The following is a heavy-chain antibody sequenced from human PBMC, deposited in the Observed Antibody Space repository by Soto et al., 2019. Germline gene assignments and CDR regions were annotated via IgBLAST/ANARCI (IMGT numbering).Heavy chain of an antibody. CDR3: AKVGNTMVRGVPLGWFDP. V-gene: IGHV3-30*18. CDR1: GFTFSSYG. CDR2: ISYDGSNK. D-gene: IGHD3-10*01. J-gene: IGHJ5*02. Sequence: QVQLVESGGGVVQPGSSLRLSCAASGFTFSSYGMHWVRQAPGKWLEWVAVISYDGSNKYYADSVKGRFTISRYNSKNTLYLQMNSLRAEDTAVYYCAKVGNTMVRGVPLGWFDPWGQGTLVTVSA.